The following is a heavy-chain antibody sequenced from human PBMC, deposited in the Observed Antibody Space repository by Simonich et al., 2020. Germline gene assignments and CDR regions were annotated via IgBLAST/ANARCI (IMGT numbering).Heavy chain of an antibody. Sequence: QVQLVQSGAEVKKPGASVKVSCKASGYTFPSYDINWGRQATGQGLEGMGWMHPNSGNTGNEQKFQGRVTITRNTSISTAYMELSSLRSEDTAVYYCARSRYCTNGVCYNWFDPWGQGTLVTVSS. V-gene: IGHV1-8*03. CDR3: ARSRYCTNGVCYNWFDP. CDR2: MHPNSGNT. J-gene: IGHJ5*02. CDR1: GYTFPSYD. D-gene: IGHD2-8*01.